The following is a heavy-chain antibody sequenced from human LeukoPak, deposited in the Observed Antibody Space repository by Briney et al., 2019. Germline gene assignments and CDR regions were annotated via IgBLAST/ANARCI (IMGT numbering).Heavy chain of an antibody. CDR3: AKRAVAGLRFFDY. J-gene: IGHJ4*02. D-gene: IGHD6-19*01. V-gene: IGHV3-23*01. Sequence: GGPLRLSCAASGFTFSSYWMTWVRQAPGKGLEWVSAISGSGGSTYYADSVKGRFTISRDNSKNTLYLQMNSLRAEDTAVYYCAKRAVAGLRFFDYWGQGTLVTVSS. CDR2: ISGSGGST. CDR1: GFTFSSYW.